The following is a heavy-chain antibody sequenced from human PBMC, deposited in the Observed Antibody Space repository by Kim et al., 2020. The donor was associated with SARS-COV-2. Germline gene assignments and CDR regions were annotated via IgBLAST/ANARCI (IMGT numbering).Heavy chain of an antibody. V-gene: IGHV3-33*01. CDR2: IWYDGSNK. CDR3: ARDDGERRQQLVQSVFPAPLGNPNYYYYGMDV. D-gene: IGHD6-13*01. Sequence: GGSLRLSCAASGFTFSSYGMHWVRQAPGKGLEWVAVIWYDGSNKYYADSVKGRFTISRDNSKNTLYLQMNSLRAEDTAVYYCARDDGERRQQLVQSVFPAPLGNPNYYYYGMDVWGQGTTVTVSS. J-gene: IGHJ6*02. CDR1: GFTFSSYG.